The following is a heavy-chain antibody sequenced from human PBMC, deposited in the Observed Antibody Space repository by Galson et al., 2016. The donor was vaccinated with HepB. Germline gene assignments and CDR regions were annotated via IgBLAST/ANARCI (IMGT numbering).Heavy chain of an antibody. CDR3: ARNTYSYDKPGTHYVNFFHY. CDR2: ITFDGSNK. CDR1: DSTFSRYE. J-gene: IGHJ4*02. Sequence: SLRVSCAASDSTFSRYEMHWVRQSPEKGLEWVAVITFDGSNKYYADSMKGRFSITSDNSKNTAYMEMNSLRTEDAAVYYCARNTYSYDKPGTHYVNFFHYWGQGTRVTVSS. D-gene: IGHD3-16*01. V-gene: IGHV3-30-3*01.